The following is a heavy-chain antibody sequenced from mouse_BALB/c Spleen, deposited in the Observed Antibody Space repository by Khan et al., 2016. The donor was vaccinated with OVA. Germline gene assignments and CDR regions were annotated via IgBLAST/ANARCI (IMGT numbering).Heavy chain of an antibody. J-gene: IGHJ3*01. V-gene: IGHV14-1*02. Sequence: EVQLVESGAELVRPGALVKLSCKASGFNIKDYYMHWVKQRPEQGLVWIGRIDPENGDTIYDPKFQGKASITSDTSSNTAYLQLSSLTSEDTAVYYCARDGYSPWFAYWGQGTLVTVS. CDR1: GFNIKDYY. D-gene: IGHD2-3*01. CDR2: IDPENGDT. CDR3: ARDGYSPWFAY.